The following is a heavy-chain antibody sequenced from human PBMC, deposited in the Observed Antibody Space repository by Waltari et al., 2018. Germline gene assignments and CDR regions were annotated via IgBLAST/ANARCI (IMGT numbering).Heavy chain of an antibody. CDR1: GFTFSSYS. J-gene: IGHJ6*02. CDR3: ARDGATMGEYYYYYYGMDV. Sequence: EVQLVESGGGLVQPGGSLRLSCAASGFTFSSYSMNWVRQAPGKGLEWVSYISSSSSTIYYADSVKGRFTISRDNAKNSLYLQMNSLRAEDTAVYYCARDGATMGEYYYYYYGMDVWGQGTTVTVSS. CDR2: ISSSSSTI. V-gene: IGHV3-48*01. D-gene: IGHD5-12*01.